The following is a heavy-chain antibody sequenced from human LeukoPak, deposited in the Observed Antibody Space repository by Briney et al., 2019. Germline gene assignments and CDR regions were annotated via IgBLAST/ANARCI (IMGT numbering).Heavy chain of an antibody. CDR2: ISGSGGST. J-gene: IGHJ4*02. Sequence: GGSLRLSCAASGFTFSSYAMSWVRQAPGKGLEWVSAISGSGGSTYYADSVKGRFTISRDNSKNTLYLQMNSLRAEDTAVYYCAKVGESSGSWYWDYWGQGTLVTVSS. V-gene: IGHV3-23*01. D-gene: IGHD6-13*01. CDR3: AKVGESSGSWYWDY. CDR1: GFTFSSYA.